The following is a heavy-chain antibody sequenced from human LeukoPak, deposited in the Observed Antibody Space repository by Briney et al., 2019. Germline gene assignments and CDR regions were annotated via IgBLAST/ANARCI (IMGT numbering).Heavy chain of an antibody. CDR3: ARVGRLDYGDYLAH. CDR1: GYTFARYP. J-gene: IGHJ4*02. D-gene: IGHD4-17*01. CDR2: INTNTGSP. Sequence: ASVKVSCKTSGYTFARYPIHWVRQAPGRGLEWIGWINTNTGSPTYAQAFAGRFVFSLDTSVTPAYLQISSLRSADTAVYYCARVGRLDYGDYLAHWGPGNRITVSS. V-gene: IGHV7-4-1*02.